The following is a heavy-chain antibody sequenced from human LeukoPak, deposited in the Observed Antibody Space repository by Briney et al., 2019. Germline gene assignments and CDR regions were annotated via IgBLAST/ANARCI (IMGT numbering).Heavy chain of an antibody. Sequence: PGGSLRLSCAASGFTFSSYAMHWVRQAPGKGLEWVAVISYDGSNKYYADSVKGRFTISRDNSKNTLYLQMNSLRAEDTAVYYCARGWYIAVAGYYFDYWGQGTLVTVSS. J-gene: IGHJ4*02. CDR3: ARGWYIAVAGYYFDY. CDR1: GFTFSSYA. V-gene: IGHV3-30-3*01. D-gene: IGHD6-19*01. CDR2: ISYDGSNK.